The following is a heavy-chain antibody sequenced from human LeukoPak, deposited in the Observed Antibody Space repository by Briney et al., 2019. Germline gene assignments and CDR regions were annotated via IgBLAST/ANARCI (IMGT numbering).Heavy chain of an antibody. CDR3: ARVYYSNSYDYWYFDL. CDR1: GGSIRSYY. Sequence: PSETLSLTCTVSGGSIRSYYWSWIRQPPGKGLEWIAYIYYSGSTNYNPSLKSRVTISVDTSKNQFSLKLSSVTAADTAVYYCARVYYSNSYDYWYFDLWGRGTLVTVSS. V-gene: IGHV4-59*01. CDR2: IYYSGST. D-gene: IGHD6-13*01. J-gene: IGHJ2*01.